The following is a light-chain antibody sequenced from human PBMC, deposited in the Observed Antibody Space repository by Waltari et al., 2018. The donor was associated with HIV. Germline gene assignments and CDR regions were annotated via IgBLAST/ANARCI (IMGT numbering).Light chain of an antibody. CDR1: QSLVYSDGNTY. Sequence: DVVLTQSPLSLPVTPGQPASISCRSNQSLVYSDGNTYLNWFLQRPGQSPRRLLFKVSNRGSGVPDRFSGSGSGTDFTLKISRVEAEDVGVYSCMQGSHWPRTFGQGTKVEIK. V-gene: IGKV2-30*01. J-gene: IGKJ1*01. CDR3: MQGSHWPRT. CDR2: KVS.